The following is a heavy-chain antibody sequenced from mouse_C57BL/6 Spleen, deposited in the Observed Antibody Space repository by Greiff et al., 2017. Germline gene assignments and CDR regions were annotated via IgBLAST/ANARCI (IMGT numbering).Heavy chain of an antibody. CDR1: GYAFSSSW. J-gene: IGHJ2*01. CDR3: ARYGKEDY. CDR2: IYPGDGDT. V-gene: IGHV1-82*01. D-gene: IGHD2-1*01. Sequence: VKLQESGPELVKPGASVKISCKASGYAFSSSWMNWVKQRPGKGLEWIGRIYPGDGDTNYNGKFKGKATLTADKSSSTAYMQLSSLTSEDSAVYFCARYGKEDYWGQGTTLTVSS.